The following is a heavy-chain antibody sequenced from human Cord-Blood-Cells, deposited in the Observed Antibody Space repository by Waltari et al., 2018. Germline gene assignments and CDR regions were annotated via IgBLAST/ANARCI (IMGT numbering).Heavy chain of an antibody. D-gene: IGHD3-10*01. CDR3: ARQHNYYGSGSPNWFDP. J-gene: IGHJ5*02. V-gene: IGHV4-39*07. CDR2: IYYSGST. CDR1: GGSISSSSYY. Sequence: QLQLQESGPGLVKPSETLSLTCTVSGGSISSSSYYWGWIRQPPGKGLAWIGSIYYSGSTAETPARESRVTISVDTAKTQFSLRLGSVTAADTAVYYCARQHNYYGSGSPNWFDPWGQGTLVTVSS.